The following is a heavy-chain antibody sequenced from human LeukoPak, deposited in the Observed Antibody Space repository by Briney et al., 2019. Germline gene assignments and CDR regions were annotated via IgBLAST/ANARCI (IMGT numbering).Heavy chain of an antibody. V-gene: IGHV3-23*01. CDR1: GFTFSNYA. CDR2: ISGGDGST. CDR3: ARLSDPD. D-gene: IGHD4/OR15-4a*01. J-gene: IGHJ4*02. Sequence: GGSLRLSCAASGFTFSNYAMSWVRQAPGMGLEWVSSISGGDGSTHYADSVKGRFIISRDNSKNTLYLQMNSLRAEDTAVYYCARLSDPDWGQGTLVTVSS.